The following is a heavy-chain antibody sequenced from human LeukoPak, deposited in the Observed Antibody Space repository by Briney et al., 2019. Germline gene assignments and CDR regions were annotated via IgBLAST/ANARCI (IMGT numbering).Heavy chain of an antibody. CDR1: GYTFTSYY. Sequence: ASVKVSCKASGYTFTSYYIHWVRQAPGQGLEWMGIINPSGGSTSYAQKFQGRVTMTRDTSTSTVYMELSSLRSEDTAVYYCARQLALYYFDYWGQGTLVAVSS. D-gene: IGHD6-13*01. V-gene: IGHV1-46*01. CDR3: ARQLALYYFDY. CDR2: INPSGGST. J-gene: IGHJ4*02.